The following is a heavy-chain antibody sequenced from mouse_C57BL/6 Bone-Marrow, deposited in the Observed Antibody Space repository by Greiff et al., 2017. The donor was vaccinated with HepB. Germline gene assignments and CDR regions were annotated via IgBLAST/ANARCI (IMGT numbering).Heavy chain of an antibody. CDR1: GYSITSGYY. V-gene: IGHV3-6*01. CDR2: ISYDGSN. Sequence: VQLKQSGPGLVKPSQSLSLTCSVTGYSITSGYYWNWIRQFPGNKLEWMGYISYDGSNNYNPSLKNRISITRDTSKNQLCLKLNSVTTEDTATYCCATQRPKFAYWGQGTLVTVSA. CDR3: ATQRPKFAY. J-gene: IGHJ3*01.